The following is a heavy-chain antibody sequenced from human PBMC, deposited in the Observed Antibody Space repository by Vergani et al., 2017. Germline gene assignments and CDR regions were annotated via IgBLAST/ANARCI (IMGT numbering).Heavy chain of an antibody. V-gene: IGHV4-61*02. CDR3: ARAGGITIFGVAKTTEEMFDP. Sequence: QVQLQESGPGLVKPSQTLSLTCTVSGGSISSGSYYWSWIRQPAGKGLEWIGRNYTSGSTNYNPSLKSRVTISVDTSKNQFSLKLSSVTAADTAVYYCARAGGITIFGVAKTTEEMFDPWGQGTLVTVSS. CDR1: GGSISSGSYY. CDR2: NYTSGST. J-gene: IGHJ5*02. D-gene: IGHD3-3*01.